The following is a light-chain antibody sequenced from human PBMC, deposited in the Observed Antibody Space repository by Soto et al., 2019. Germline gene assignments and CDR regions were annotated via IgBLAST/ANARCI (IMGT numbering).Light chain of an antibody. CDR1: QSVSSNY. Sequence: EIVLTQSPGTLSLSPGERATLSCRASQSVSSNYLAWYQQKLGQAPRLLIYGASSRATGIPDRFSGSGSGTDFTLTISRLEPEEFAVYYCQQYGSSPQMCTFGQGTKLEIK. V-gene: IGKV3-20*01. CDR2: GAS. J-gene: IGKJ2*02. CDR3: QQYGSSPQMCT.